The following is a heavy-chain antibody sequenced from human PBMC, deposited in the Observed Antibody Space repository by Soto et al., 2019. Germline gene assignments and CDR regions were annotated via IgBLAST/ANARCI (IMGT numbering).Heavy chain of an antibody. CDR1: GFTVSSNY. CDR3: TRVIGQSADY. V-gene: IGHV3-53*02. D-gene: IGHD3-16*01. CDR2: IYGGGDT. Sequence: EVQLVETGGDLIQPGGSLRLSCAASGFTVSSNYMTWVRQAPGKGLEWVSVIYGGGDTFYADSVKGRFTISKDNSKNTVYLQMNSLRAEDTAVYYCTRVIGQSADYRGQGTLVTVSS. J-gene: IGHJ4*02.